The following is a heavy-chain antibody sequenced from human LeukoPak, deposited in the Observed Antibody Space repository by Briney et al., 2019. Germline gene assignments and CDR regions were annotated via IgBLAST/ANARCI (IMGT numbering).Heavy chain of an antibody. CDR2: IYYSGST. Sequence: SETLSLTCTVSGGSISTGGYYWSWIRQHPGKGLEWIGYIYYSGSTYYNPSLKSRVTISVDTSKNQFSLKLSSVTAADTAVYYCVRDPSSFGGRFDPWGQGTLVAVSS. D-gene: IGHD3-10*01. CDR3: VRDPSSFGGRFDP. J-gene: IGHJ5*02. V-gene: IGHV4-31*03. CDR1: GGSISTGGYY.